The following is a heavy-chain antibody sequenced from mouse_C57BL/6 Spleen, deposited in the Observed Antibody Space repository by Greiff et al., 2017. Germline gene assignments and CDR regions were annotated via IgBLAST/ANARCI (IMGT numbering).Heavy chain of an antibody. CDR1: GFTFSDYG. CDR2: ISSGSSNI. J-gene: IGHJ4*01. CDR3: ARTRDYGNDVECAMDY. D-gene: IGHD2-2*01. V-gene: IGHV5-17*01. Sequence: EVKVVESGGGLVKPGGSLKLSCAASGFTFSDYGMNWVRQAPEKGLEWVAYISSGSSNIYYADTVKGRFTLSRDNAKNTLFLQLTSLRFEDTAMYYCARTRDYGNDVECAMDYWGQGTSVTVSS.